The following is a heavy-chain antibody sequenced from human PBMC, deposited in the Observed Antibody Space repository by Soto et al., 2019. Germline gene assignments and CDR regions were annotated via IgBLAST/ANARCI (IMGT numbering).Heavy chain of an antibody. V-gene: IGHV4-39*01. D-gene: IGHD1-26*01. CDR3: ARRRAGWSYYGYFDY. J-gene: IGHJ4*02. Sequence: SETLSFTCTVSGGSISSSSYYWGWIRQPPGRGLEWIGSIFYSGSTYYNPSLKSRVTISVDTPKNQFSLKLSSVTAADTAVYFCARRRAGWSYYGYFDYWGQGTLVTVSS. CDR1: GGSISSSSYY. CDR2: IFYSGST.